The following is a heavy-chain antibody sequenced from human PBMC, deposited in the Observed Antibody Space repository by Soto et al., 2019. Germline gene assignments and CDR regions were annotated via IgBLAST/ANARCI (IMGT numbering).Heavy chain of an antibody. Sequence: SETLSLTCAVSGGAMSSGGYYWSWIRQPPGKGLEWILYIYYSGSTNYTPSLKSRVTISVDTSKNQFSLKLSSVTAADTAVYYCARARQRDTGRGLDVWGQGTTVTVSS. CDR1: GGAMSSGGYY. CDR3: ARARQRDTGRGLDV. D-gene: IGHD5-18*01. J-gene: IGHJ6*02. CDR2: IYYSGST. V-gene: IGHV4-61*08.